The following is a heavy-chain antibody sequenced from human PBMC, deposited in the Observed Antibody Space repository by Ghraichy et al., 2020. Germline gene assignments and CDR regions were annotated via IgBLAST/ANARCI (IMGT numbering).Heavy chain of an antibody. CDR1: GGSFSGYY. CDR3: ARGQRGRYNYLYYYGMDV. V-gene: IGHV4-34*01. D-gene: IGHD5-18*01. J-gene: IGHJ6*02. Sequence: SETLSLTCTVYGGSFSGYYWSWIRQPPGRGLEWIAEINHSGSTNYNPSLKSRVTISVDTSKNQFSLKLSSVTAADTAVYYCARGQRGRYNYLYYYGMDVWGQGTTVTVSS. CDR2: INHSGST.